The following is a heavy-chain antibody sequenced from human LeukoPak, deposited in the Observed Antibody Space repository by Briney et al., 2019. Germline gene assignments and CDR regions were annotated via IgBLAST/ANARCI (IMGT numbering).Heavy chain of an antibody. CDR2: IYHSGST. V-gene: IGHV4-30-2*01. D-gene: IGHD2-2*01. CDR3: AGHLGYCSSTSFSDAFDI. J-gene: IGHJ3*02. Sequence: SETLSLTCAVSGGSISSGGYSWSWIRQPPGKGLEWIGYIYHSGSTYYNPSLKSRVTISVDRSKNQFSLKLSSVTAADTAVYYCAGHLGYCSSTSFSDAFDIWGQGTMVTVSS. CDR1: GGSISSGGYS.